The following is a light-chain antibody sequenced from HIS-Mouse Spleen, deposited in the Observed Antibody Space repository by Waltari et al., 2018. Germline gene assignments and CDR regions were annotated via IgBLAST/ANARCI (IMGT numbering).Light chain of an antibody. J-gene: IGKJ3*01. CDR2: DAS. CDR1: QGVSSY. Sequence: EIVLTQSPATLSLSPGERATLSCRASQGVSSYLAWYQQKPGQAPRLLIYDASNRATGIPARLSCSGSGTDFTLTISSLEPEDFAVYYCQQRSNWPGITFGPGTKVDIK. CDR3: QQRSNWPGIT. V-gene: IGKV3-11*01.